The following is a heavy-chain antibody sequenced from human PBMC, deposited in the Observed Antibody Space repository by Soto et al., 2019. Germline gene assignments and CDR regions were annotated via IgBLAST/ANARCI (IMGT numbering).Heavy chain of an antibody. J-gene: IGHJ4*02. CDR2: ISGSGYST. Sequence: GGSLRLSCAASGFTFSSYAMRWVRQAPGKGLEWVSAISGSGYSTYYADSVKGRFTISRDNSKNTLYLQMNSLRAEDTAVYYCAKTLYYYDTSGYQWGQGTLVTVSS. V-gene: IGHV3-23*01. D-gene: IGHD3-22*01. CDR3: AKTLYYYDTSGYQ. CDR1: GFTFSSYA.